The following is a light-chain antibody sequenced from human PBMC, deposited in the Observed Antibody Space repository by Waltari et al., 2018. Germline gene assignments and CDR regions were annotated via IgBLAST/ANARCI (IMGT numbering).Light chain of an antibody. V-gene: IGLV1-40*01. Sequence: QSVLTQPPSVSGAPGQRVTISCTGSSSNIGSPYNVHWYHQVPGRAPKLLIYDDIHRPSGVPDRFSGSKSGTSASLAITGLQAEDEAEYFCQSYDSGLNGLFFGGGTKVTVL. CDR3: QSYDSGLNGLF. CDR2: DDI. CDR1: SSNIGSPYN. J-gene: IGLJ2*01.